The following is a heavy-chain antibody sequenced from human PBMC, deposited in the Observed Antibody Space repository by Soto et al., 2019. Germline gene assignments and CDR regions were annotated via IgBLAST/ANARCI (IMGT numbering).Heavy chain of an antibody. CDR3: AAGEASSRNLAPYYLDF. J-gene: IGHJ4*02. D-gene: IGHD6-13*01. CDR1: GGSMSNYL. V-gene: IGHV4-59*01. Sequence: SKTLSVNCIVSGGSMSNYLRTWIRQPPGKGLEWIGYIHYSGTTSFFPSYNPSLRSRVTISEDTSKNQFSLKLLSVTTADTAVYFCAAGEASSRNLAPYYLDFWGQGTLVTVSS. CDR2: IHYSGTT.